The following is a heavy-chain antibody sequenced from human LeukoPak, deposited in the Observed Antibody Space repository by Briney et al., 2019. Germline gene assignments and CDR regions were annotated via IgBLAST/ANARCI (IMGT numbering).Heavy chain of an antibody. CDR2: ISGSGGST. J-gene: IGHJ4*02. CDR1: GFTFSSYA. D-gene: IGHD3-10*01. CDR3: AKRPSRWFGETPFFDY. Sequence: GGSLRLSCAASGFTFSSYAMSWVRQAPGKGLEWVSAISGSGGSTYYADSVKGRFTISRDNSKNTLYLQMNSLRAEDTAVYYCAKRPSRWFGETPFFDYWGQGTLVTVSS. V-gene: IGHV3-23*01.